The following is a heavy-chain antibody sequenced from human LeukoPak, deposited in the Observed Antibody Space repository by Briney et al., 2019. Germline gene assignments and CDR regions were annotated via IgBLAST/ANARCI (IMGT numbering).Heavy chain of an antibody. V-gene: IGHV1-69*01. Sequence: ASVKVSCKASGGTFSSYAISWVRQAPGQGLEWMGGIIPIFGTANYAQEFQGRVTITADESTSTAYMELSSLRSEDTAVYYCARGDDSSGQPRWGQGTLVTVSS. D-gene: IGHD3-22*01. J-gene: IGHJ4*02. CDR3: ARGDDSSGQPR. CDR2: IIPIFGTA. CDR1: GGTFSSYA.